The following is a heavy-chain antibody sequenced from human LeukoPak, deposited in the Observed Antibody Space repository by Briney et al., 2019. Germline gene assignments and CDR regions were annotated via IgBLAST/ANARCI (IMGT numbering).Heavy chain of an antibody. CDR2: MNPNSGNT. CDR3: ARSIAAAGTGLYYYYYYYMDV. V-gene: IGHV1-8*01. Sequence: ASVKVSCKASGYTFTSYDINWVRQATGQGLEWMGWMNPNSGNTGYAQKFQGRVTMTRNTSISTAYVELSSLRSEDTAVYYCARSIAAAGTGLYYYYYYYMDVWGKGTTVTVSS. CDR1: GYTFTSYD. J-gene: IGHJ6*03. D-gene: IGHD6-13*01.